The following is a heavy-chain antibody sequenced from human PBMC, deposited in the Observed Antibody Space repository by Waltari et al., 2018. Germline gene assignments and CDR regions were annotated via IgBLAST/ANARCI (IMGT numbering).Heavy chain of an antibody. Sequence: QVQLQESGPGLVKPSETLSLTCTVSGGSISSHYWSWIRQHPGKRLEWIGYIYYSGSTNYNPSLKSRVTISVDTSKNQFSLKLSSVTAADTAVYYCARFARTPRGSGSYYIGFDYWGQGTLVTVSS. CDR1: GGSISSHY. CDR3: ARFARTPRGSGSYYIGFDY. D-gene: IGHD1-26*01. J-gene: IGHJ4*02. V-gene: IGHV4-59*11. CDR2: IYYSGST.